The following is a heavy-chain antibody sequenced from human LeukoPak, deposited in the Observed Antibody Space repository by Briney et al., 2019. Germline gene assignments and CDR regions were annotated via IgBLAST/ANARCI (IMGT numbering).Heavy chain of an antibody. D-gene: IGHD3-10*01. CDR2: IYTSGST. V-gene: IGHV4-61*02. CDR1: GDSISSGNYY. Sequence: SETLSLTCTVSGDSISSGNYYWSWIRQPAGKGLEWIGRIYTSGSTNYNPSLKSRVTISVDTSKNQFSLQLNSVTPEDTAVYYCARASGPYYYYYMDVWGKGTTVTVSS. CDR3: ARASGPYYYYYMDV. J-gene: IGHJ6*03.